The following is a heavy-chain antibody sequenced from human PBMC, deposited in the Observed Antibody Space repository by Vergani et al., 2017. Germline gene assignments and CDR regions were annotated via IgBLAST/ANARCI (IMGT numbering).Heavy chain of an antibody. D-gene: IGHD2-21*02. J-gene: IGHJ6*03. CDR1: GGAVNSGSNV. V-gene: IGHV4-61*02. CDR2: TSTDGST. CDR3: ARETVVTAWDGYRYHYMDV. Sequence: QVQLQESGPGLVKPSQTLSLTCSVSGGAVNSGSNVWTWIRQPAGKGLEWIGRTSTDGSTNYNPSLKSRVTVAVDTSKTQISLRLTSVTAEDTAVYYCARETVVTAWDGYRYHYMDVWGKGNTVTVSS.